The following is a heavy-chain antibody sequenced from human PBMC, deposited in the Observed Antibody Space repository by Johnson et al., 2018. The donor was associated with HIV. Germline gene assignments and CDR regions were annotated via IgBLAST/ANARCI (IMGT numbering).Heavy chain of an antibody. CDR3: ARDESGYDEGFDAFDI. J-gene: IGHJ3*02. CDR2: ISGSVGST. Sequence: EVQLVESGGGLVQPGGSLRLSCVASGFTFSSFAMSWVRQAPGKGLEWVSGISGSVGSTDYADSVKGRFTISRDNSKNSLYLQMNSLRVEDTAVYYCARDESGYDEGFDAFDIWGQGTMVTVSS. V-gene: IGHV3-23*04. CDR1: GFTFSSFA. D-gene: IGHD5-12*01.